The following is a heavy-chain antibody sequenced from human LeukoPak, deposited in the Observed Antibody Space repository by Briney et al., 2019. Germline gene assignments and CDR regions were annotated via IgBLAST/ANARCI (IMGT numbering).Heavy chain of an antibody. J-gene: IGHJ4*02. Sequence: ASVKVSCKASGYTFTSYDINWVRQAPGQGLEWMGWMNPNSGNTGYAQKFQGRVTMTRNTSISTAYMELSSLRSEDTAVYYCARGRWSSGYYSSFDYWGQGTLVTVSS. V-gene: IGHV1-8*01. CDR1: GYTFTSYD. D-gene: IGHD3-22*01. CDR3: ARGRWSSGYYSSFDY. CDR2: MNPNSGNT.